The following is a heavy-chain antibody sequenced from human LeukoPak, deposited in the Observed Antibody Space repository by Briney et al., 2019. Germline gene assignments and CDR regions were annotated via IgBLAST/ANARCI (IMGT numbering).Heavy chain of an antibody. CDR1: GGSVSSTSYY. CDR3: ARALSTSNFEYFQH. D-gene: IGHD2/OR15-2a*01. Sequence: SETLSLTCTVSGGSVSSTSYYWGWIRQPPGKGLEWIGSINYSGSTYYSASLKSRVTISVDRSKNQFSLKLSSVTAADTAVYYCARALSTSNFEYFQHWGQGTLVTVSS. CDR2: INYSGST. V-gene: IGHV4-39*07. J-gene: IGHJ1*01.